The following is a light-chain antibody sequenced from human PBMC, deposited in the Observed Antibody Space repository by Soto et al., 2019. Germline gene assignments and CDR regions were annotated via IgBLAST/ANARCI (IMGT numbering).Light chain of an antibody. J-gene: IGKJ2*01. CDR2: GAS. V-gene: IGKV3-20*01. CDR3: QQYDSAYT. Sequence: VLTQSPGTVSSSPGERVTLSCRATQTIANNFLAWYQHRPGQAPRVVVYGASSRATGMPDRFSGSGSGTEFTLTISRLEPEDFAVYYCQQYDSAYTFGQGTKLE. CDR1: QTIANNF.